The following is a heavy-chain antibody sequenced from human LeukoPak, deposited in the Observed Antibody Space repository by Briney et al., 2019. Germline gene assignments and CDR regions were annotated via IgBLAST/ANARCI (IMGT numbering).Heavy chain of an antibody. CDR3: VVRHYDILTGYPNWFDP. V-gene: IGHV3-21*01. J-gene: IGHJ5*02. D-gene: IGHD3-9*01. Sequence: GGSLRLSCAASGFTFSSYSMNWVRQAPGKGLEWVSSICSSSSYIYYADSVKGRFTISRDNAKNSLYLQMNSLRGEDTAVYYCVVRHYDILTGYPNWFDPWGQGTLVTVSS. CDR1: GFTFSSYS. CDR2: ICSSSSYI.